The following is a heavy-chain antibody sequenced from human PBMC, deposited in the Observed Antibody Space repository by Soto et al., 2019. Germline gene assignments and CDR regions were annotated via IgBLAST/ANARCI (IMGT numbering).Heavy chain of an antibody. J-gene: IGHJ6*03. Sequence: SETLSLTCAVYGGSFSGYYWSWIRQPPGKGLEWIGEINHSGSTNYNPSLKSRVTISVDTSKNQFSLKLSSVTAADTAVYYCARSALYSSGWSYYYMDVWGKGTTVTVSS. D-gene: IGHD6-19*01. CDR3: ARSALYSSGWSYYYMDV. CDR1: GGSFSGYY. CDR2: INHSGST. V-gene: IGHV4-34*01.